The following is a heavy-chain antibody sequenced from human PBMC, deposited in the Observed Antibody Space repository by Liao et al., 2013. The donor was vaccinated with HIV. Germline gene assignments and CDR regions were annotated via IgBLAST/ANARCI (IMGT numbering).Heavy chain of an antibody. J-gene: IGHJ3*02. V-gene: IGHV4-34*02. CDR2: INHSGST. Sequence: QVQLQQWGAGLLKPSETLSLTCAVYGGSFSGYYWSWIRQPPGKGLEWIGEINHSGSTNYNPSLKSRVTMSVDTSKNQLSLKLSSVTAADTAVYYCARSPFEASGSEAFHIWGQGTMVTVSS. CDR3: ARSPFEASGSEAFHI. D-gene: IGHD3-10*01. CDR1: GGSFSGYY.